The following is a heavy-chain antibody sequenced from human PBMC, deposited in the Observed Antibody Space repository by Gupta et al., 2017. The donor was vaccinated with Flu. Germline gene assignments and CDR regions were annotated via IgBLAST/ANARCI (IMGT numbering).Heavy chain of an antibody. J-gene: IGHJ5*02. V-gene: IGHV4-59*09. Sequence: SRVTISVDTSKNQFSLKLSSVTAADTAVYYCARGRSMLLGNWFDPWGQGTLVTVSS. D-gene: IGHD2-8*01. CDR3: ARGRSMLLGNWFDP.